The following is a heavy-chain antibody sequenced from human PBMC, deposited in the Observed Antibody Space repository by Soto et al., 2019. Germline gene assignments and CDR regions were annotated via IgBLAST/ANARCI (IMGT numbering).Heavy chain of an antibody. CDR2: IYHSGGT. J-gene: IGHJ6*02. V-gene: IGHV4-30-2*01. Sequence: PSETLSLTCVVSGGSISSGGYSWSWIRQPPGKGLEWIGYIYHSGGTYYNPSLRSRVTISVERSKNQFSLNLISVTAAETAVYYCARGFDTYFYGLDVWAKGPRSPSP. CDR1: GGSISSGGYS. D-gene: IGHD3-22*01. CDR3: ARGFDTYFYGLDV.